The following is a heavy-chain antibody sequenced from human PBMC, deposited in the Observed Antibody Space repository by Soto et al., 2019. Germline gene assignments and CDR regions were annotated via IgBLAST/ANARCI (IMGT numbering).Heavy chain of an antibody. Sequence: GSLRLSCAASGFTFSSYGMHWVRQAPGKGLEWVAVIWYDGSNKYYADSVKGRFTISRDNSKNTLYLQMNSLRAEDTAVYYCARDPFTYYYDSSGYYYYYYYMDVWGKGTTVTVSS. D-gene: IGHD3-22*01. CDR3: ARDPFTYYYDSSGYYYYYYYMDV. V-gene: IGHV3-33*01. J-gene: IGHJ6*03. CDR2: IWYDGSNK. CDR1: GFTFSSYG.